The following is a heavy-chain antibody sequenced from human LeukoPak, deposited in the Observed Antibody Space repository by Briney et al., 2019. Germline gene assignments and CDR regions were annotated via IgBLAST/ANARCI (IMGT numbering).Heavy chain of an antibody. V-gene: IGHV3-15*01. CDR3: TTGHYYDSSGYYYEVSEYFQH. CDR1: GFTFSNAW. Sequence: GGSLRLSCAASGFTFSNAWMSWVRQAPGKGLEWVGRIKSKTDGGTTDYAAPVKGRFTISRDDSKNTLYLQMNSLKTEDTAVYYCTTGHYYDSSGYYYEVSEYFQHWGQGTLVTVSS. J-gene: IGHJ1*01. D-gene: IGHD3-22*01. CDR2: IKSKTDGGTT.